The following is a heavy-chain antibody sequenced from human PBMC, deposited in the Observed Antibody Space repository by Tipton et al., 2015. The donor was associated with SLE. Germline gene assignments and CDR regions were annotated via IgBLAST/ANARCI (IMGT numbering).Heavy chain of an antibody. J-gene: IGHJ4*02. Sequence: GLVKPSETLSLTCAVYGGSFSGYYWSWIRQPPGKGLEWIGEINHSGSTNYNPSLKSRVTISVDTSKNQFSLKLSSVTAADTAVYYCARVSARYFDYWGQGTLVTVSS. CDR3: ARVSARYFDY. D-gene: IGHD6-6*01. CDR2: INHSGST. V-gene: IGHV4-34*01. CDR1: GGSFSGYY.